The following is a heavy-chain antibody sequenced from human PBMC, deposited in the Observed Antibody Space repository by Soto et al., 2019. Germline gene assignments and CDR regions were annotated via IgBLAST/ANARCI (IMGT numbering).Heavy chain of an antibody. CDR2: IWYDGTKG. D-gene: IGHD3-10*01. J-gene: IGHJ4*02. CDR3: ARDIPTGNPDVITGFDH. Sequence: QVQLVESGGGVVQPGRSLRLSCAASGFTFSNFGMHWVRQAPGKGLQWVAVIWYDGTKGYYADSVKGRFTASRDNSGNTLYLQMNNLRADDTAMYYCARDIPTGNPDVITGFDHWGQGTLVTVSS. V-gene: IGHV3-33*01. CDR1: GFTFSNFG.